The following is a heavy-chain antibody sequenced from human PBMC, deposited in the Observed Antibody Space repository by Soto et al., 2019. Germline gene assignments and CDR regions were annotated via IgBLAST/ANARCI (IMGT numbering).Heavy chain of an antibody. CDR3: AKLVRGDNWNYGDPGVFDY. Sequence: QVQLVESGGGVVQPGRSLRLSCAASGFTFSSYGMHWVHQAPGKGLEWVAVISYDGSNKYYADSVKGRFTISRDNSKNTLYLQMNSLRAEDTAVYYCAKLVRGDNWNYGDPGVFDYWGQGTLVTVSS. D-gene: IGHD1-7*01. J-gene: IGHJ4*02. CDR2: ISYDGSNK. CDR1: GFTFSSYG. V-gene: IGHV3-30*18.